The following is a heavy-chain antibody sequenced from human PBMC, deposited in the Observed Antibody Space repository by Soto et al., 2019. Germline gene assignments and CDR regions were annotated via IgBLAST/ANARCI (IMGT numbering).Heavy chain of an antibody. CDR2: IYYSGIT. CDR1: GGSISSGGYY. J-gene: IGHJ4*02. CDR3: AREPSI. V-gene: IGHV4-31*01. Sequence: QVQLQESGPGLVKPSQTLSLTCTVSGGSISSGGYYWSGIRQHPGKGLEWIGYIYYSGITYYIPSLKTLVNISVDTSRNQFPLKLTSVTAADTAVYYCAREPSIWGQGTLVTVSS.